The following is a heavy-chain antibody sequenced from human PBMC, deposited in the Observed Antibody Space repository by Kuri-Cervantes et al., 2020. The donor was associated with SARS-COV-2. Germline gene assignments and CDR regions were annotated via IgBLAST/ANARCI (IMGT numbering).Heavy chain of an antibody. CDR3: ARHRQWNSGDAFDI. Sequence: SDTMSPTFTVPGGPNSSSSYYWGSIRKPPAKGLEWIGSIYYSGSTYYNPSHKSRVTISVDTSKNQCSLKLSFVTAADTAVYYCARHRQWNSGDAFDIWGQGTMVTVSS. CDR2: IYYSGST. CDR1: GGPNSSSSYY. V-gene: IGHV4-39*01. J-gene: IGHJ3*02. D-gene: IGHD1-7*01.